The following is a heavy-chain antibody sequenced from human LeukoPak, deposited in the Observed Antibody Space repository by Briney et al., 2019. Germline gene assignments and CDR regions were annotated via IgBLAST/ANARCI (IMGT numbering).Heavy chain of an antibody. Sequence: SETLSLTCTVSGASISSYYWSWIWQPPGKGLEWIGYISYSGSTNYNPSLRSRVAISVDTSKNQFSLNLWSVTAADTAVYFCAGGGGRGDYWGQGTLVTVSS. CDR1: GASISSYY. J-gene: IGHJ4*02. D-gene: IGHD2-15*01. V-gene: IGHV4-59*01. CDR3: AGGGGRGDY. CDR2: ISYSGST.